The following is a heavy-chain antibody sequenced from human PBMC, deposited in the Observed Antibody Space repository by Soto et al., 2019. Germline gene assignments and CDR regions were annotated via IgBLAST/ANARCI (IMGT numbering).Heavy chain of an antibody. CDR3: ANNGDYYYYGMDV. D-gene: IGHD1-1*01. CDR1: GYTFINYA. J-gene: IGHJ6*02. V-gene: IGHV1-3*01. CDR2: INAGNGRT. Sequence: ASVKVSCKSSGYTFINYATHWLRQAPGQRLDWMGWINAGNGRTNYSQNFRGRVTITRDTSASTAYMELSSLRSEDTAVYYCANNGDYYYYGMDVWGQGTTVTVSS.